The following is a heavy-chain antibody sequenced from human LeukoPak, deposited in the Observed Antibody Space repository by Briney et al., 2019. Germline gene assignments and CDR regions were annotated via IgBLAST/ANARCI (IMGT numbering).Heavy chain of an antibody. CDR3: ARGGSYYVEDRSKPDY. CDR2: IRYDGSDK. D-gene: IGHD1-26*01. J-gene: IGHJ4*02. Sequence: PGGSLRLSCAASGFTFSCYGMHWVRQAPGKGLEWVAFIRYDGSDKYYADSVKGRFTISRDISKNTLYLQMSSLRPEDTAVYYCARGGSYYVEDRSKPDYWGQGTLVTVSS. CDR1: GFTFSCYG. V-gene: IGHV3-30*02.